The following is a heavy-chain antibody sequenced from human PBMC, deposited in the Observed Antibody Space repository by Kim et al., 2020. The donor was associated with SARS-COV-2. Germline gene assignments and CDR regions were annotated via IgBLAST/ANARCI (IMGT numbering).Heavy chain of an antibody. CDR2: ISYDGSNK. D-gene: IGHD3-22*01. CDR3: ANFYDSSGYYYVWGGY. V-gene: IGHV3-30*18. CDR1: GFTFSSYG. Sequence: GGSLRLSCAASGFTFSSYGMHWVRQAPGKGLEWVAVISYDGSNKYYADSVKGRFTISRDNSKNTLYLQMNSLRAEDTAVYYCANFYDSSGYYYVWGGYWGQGTLVTVSS. J-gene: IGHJ4*02.